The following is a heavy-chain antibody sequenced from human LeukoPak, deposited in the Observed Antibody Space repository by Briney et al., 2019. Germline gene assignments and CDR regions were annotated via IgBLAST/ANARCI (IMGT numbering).Heavy chain of an antibody. CDR3: ARVGGTNYYYYGMDV. J-gene: IGHJ6*02. Sequence: SETLSLTSTVSGGSISSYYWSWTRQPPGKGLEWIGYIYDSGSTNYSPSLKSRVAISVDTSKNQFSLKLSSVTAADTAVYYCARVGGTNYYYYGMDVWGQGTTVTVSS. D-gene: IGHD1-1*01. CDR2: IYDSGST. V-gene: IGHV4-59*01. CDR1: GGSISSYY.